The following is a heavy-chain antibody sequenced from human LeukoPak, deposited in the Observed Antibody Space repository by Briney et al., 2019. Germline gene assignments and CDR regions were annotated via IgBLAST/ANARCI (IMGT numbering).Heavy chain of an antibody. CDR1: GFTFSSYA. D-gene: IGHD4-23*01. CDR3: ARDGGNFDIDY. Sequence: GSLRLSCAASGFTFSSYAMSWVRQAPGKGLEWIGRIYYSGSTYFIPSLKSRVTISVDTSKSQFSLKLSSVTAADTAVYYCARDGGNFDIDYWGQGTLVTVSS. CDR2: IYYSGST. J-gene: IGHJ4*02. V-gene: IGHV4-39*07.